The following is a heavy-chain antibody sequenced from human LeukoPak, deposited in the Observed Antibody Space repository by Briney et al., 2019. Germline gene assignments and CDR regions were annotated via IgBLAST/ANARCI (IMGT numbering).Heavy chain of an antibody. Sequence: GGSLRLSCAASGFTFSSYGMHWLRQAPGKGLEWVAFIRYDGSNKYYADSVKGRFTISRDNSKNTLYLQMNSLRAEDTAVYYCAKDGAYYYGSGSYYNGPWWDAFDIWGQGTMVTVSS. CDR2: IRYDGSNK. V-gene: IGHV3-30*02. CDR3: AKDGAYYYGSGSYYNGPWWDAFDI. J-gene: IGHJ3*02. CDR1: GFTFSSYG. D-gene: IGHD3-10*01.